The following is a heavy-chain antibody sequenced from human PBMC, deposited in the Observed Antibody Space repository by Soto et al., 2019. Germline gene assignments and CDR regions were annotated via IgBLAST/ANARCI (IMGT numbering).Heavy chain of an antibody. J-gene: IGHJ3*02. CDR1: GYTFNSYG. Sequence: ASVKVSCKASGYTFNSYGISWVRQAPGQGLEWMGWINAGNGNTKYSQKFQGRVTITRDTSASIAYMELSSLRSEDTAVYYCASPTTVTTGAAFDIWGQGTMVTVSS. D-gene: IGHD4-17*01. CDR3: ASPTTVTTGAAFDI. V-gene: IGHV1-3*01. CDR2: INAGNGNT.